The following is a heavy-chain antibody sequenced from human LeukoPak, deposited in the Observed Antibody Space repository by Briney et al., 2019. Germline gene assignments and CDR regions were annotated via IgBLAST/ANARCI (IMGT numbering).Heavy chain of an antibody. CDR1: GGSISSYY. CDR2: IYYSGST. V-gene: IGHV4-59*01. Sequence: PSETLSLTCTVSGGSISSYYWSWIRQPPGKGLEWIGYIYYSGSTNYNPSLKSRVTISVDTSKNQFSLKLSSVTAADTAVYYRARGGGAGLPLDYWGQGTLVTVSS. J-gene: IGHJ4*02. CDR3: ARGGGAGLPLDY. D-gene: IGHD5-12*01.